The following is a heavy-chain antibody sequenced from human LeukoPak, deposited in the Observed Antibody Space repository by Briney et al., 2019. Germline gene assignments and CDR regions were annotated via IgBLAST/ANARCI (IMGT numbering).Heavy chain of an antibody. D-gene: IGHD6-6*01. CDR2: IYYSGST. V-gene: IGHV4-61*01. CDR3: ARVTPGEYSRHAFDI. Sequence: SETLSLTYTVSGGSISSGSYYWSWIRQPPGKGLEGIGYIYYSGSTNYNPSLKSRVTISVDTSKNQFSLKLSSVTAADTAVYYCARVTPGEYSRHAFDIWGQGTMVTVSS. J-gene: IGHJ3*02. CDR1: GGSISSGSYY.